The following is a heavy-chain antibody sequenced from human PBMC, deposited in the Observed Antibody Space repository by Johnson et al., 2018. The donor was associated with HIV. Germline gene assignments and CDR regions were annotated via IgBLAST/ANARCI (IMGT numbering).Heavy chain of an antibody. CDR3: AKDRGLLDAFDI. CDR2: IRYDGSNK. Sequence: QVQLVESGGGVVQPGGSLRLSCAASAFTFSSYAIHWVRQAPGKGLEWVAFIRYDGSNKYYADSVKGRFTISRDNSKNTLYLQMNSLRAEDTAVYYCAKDRGLLDAFDIWGQGTMVTVSS. V-gene: IGHV3-30*02. J-gene: IGHJ3*02. CDR1: AFTFSSYA.